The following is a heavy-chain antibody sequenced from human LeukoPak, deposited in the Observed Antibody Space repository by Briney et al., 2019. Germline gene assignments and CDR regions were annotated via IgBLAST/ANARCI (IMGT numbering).Heavy chain of an antibody. CDR1: GGTFSSYA. V-gene: IGHV1-69*13. CDR2: IIPIFGTA. J-gene: IGHJ6*02. D-gene: IGHD6-6*01. Sequence: EASVKVSCKASGGTFSSYAISWVRQATGQGLERMGGIIPIFGTANYAQKFQGRVTITADESTSTAYMELSSLRSEDTAVYYCARCSMAARNYYYYGMDVWGQGTTVTVSS. CDR3: ARCSMAARNYYYYGMDV.